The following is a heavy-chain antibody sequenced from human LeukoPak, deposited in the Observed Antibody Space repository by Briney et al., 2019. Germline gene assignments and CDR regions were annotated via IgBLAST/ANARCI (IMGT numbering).Heavy chain of an antibody. Sequence: GGSLRLSCAASGFTFSSYWMHWVRQAPGKGLVWVSRINSDGSSTSYADSVKGRFTISRDNAKNTLYLQMNSLRAEDTAVYYCAREGVGQSFGWFDPWGQGTLVTVSS. D-gene: IGHD3-16*01. V-gene: IGHV3-74*01. CDR1: GFTFSSYW. CDR2: INSDGSST. CDR3: AREGVGQSFGWFDP. J-gene: IGHJ5*02.